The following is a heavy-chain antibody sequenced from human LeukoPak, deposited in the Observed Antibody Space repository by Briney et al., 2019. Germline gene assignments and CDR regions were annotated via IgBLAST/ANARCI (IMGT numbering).Heavy chain of an antibody. CDR1: GGSVSSGSYY. J-gene: IGHJ4*02. Sequence: SETLSLTCAVSGGSVSSGSYYWNWIRQPPGKGLEGIGHIYYSGGTIYNPSLKSRVTILVDTSKNQFSLELSSVTAADTAVYYCARVVIDATFDYWGQGTLVTVSS. CDR2: IYYSGGT. V-gene: IGHV4-61*01. D-gene: IGHD2-15*01. CDR3: ARVVIDATFDY.